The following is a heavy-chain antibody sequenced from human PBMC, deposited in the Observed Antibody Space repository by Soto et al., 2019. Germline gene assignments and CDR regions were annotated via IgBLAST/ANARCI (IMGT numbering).Heavy chain of an antibody. Sequence: QVQLVQSGAEVKKPGSSVKVSCKASGGTFSSYTISWVRQAPGQGLEWMGRIIPILGIANYAQKFQGRVTITADKSTSTAYMELSSLRSEDTAVYYCASDGGRGNSFYWGQGTLVTVSS. CDR3: ASDGGRGNSFY. CDR1: GGTFSSYT. V-gene: IGHV1-69*02. CDR2: IIPILGIA. D-gene: IGHD2-21*02. J-gene: IGHJ4*02.